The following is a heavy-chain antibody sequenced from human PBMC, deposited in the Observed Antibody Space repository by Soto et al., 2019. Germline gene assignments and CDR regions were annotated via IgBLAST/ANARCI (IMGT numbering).Heavy chain of an antibody. V-gene: IGHV1-2*04. D-gene: IGHD5-12*01. CDR2: INTNSGVT. J-gene: IGHJ6*03. CDR1: GDRFTDDY. CDR3: ARESGGATATLDYYYFYMDV. Sequence: QVQLVQSGAEVKEPGASVTVSCRASGDRFTDDYMHWVRQAPGQGLEWMGWINTNSGVTKYAQKFQGWVTMTRDTSIRTVYMQLSRLGFDDTAIYYCARESGGATATLDYYYFYMDVWGTGTTVTVSS.